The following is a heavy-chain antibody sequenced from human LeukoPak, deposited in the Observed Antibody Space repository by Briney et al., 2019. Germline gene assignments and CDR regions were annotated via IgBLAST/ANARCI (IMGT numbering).Heavy chain of an antibody. CDR1: EITFSNYA. CDR3: AKVDPSVLGAFDV. Sequence: GGSLRLSCAASEITFSNYAISWVRQAPGKGLEWVAAIGRSGSPTYYADSVKGRFTTSRDTSKNTLFLEMNSLRAEDTAVYYCAKVDPSVLGAFDVWGQGTMVTVSS. V-gene: IGHV3-23*05. D-gene: IGHD5-12*01. CDR2: IGRSGSPT. J-gene: IGHJ3*01.